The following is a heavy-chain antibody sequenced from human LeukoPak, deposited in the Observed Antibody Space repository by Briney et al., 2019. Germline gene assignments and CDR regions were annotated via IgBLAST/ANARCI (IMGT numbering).Heavy chain of an antibody. D-gene: IGHD6-13*01. J-gene: IGHJ4*02. CDR1: GGSISSGSYY. Sequence: SETLSLTCTVSGGSISSGSYYWSWIRQPPGKGLEWIGCFYNRLNTISNPSLKSRVIMSLDTSKNQFSLRLSSVTAADTAVYYCATTPEYSSRWYNLDYWGQGTLVTVSS. V-gene: IGHV4-61*01. CDR2: FYNRLNT. CDR3: ATTPEYSSRWYNLDY.